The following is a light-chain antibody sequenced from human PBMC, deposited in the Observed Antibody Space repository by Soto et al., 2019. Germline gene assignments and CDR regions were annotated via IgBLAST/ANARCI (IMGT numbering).Light chain of an antibody. CDR1: SSNFGAGYD. CDR2: GNS. CDR3: QSYDSNLSGYV. V-gene: IGLV1-40*01. J-gene: IGLJ1*01. Sequence: QSVLTQPPSVSGAPGQRVTISCTGSSSNFGAGYDVHWYQQLPGTAPKLLIYGNSNRPSGVPDRFSGSKSGTSASLAITGLQAEDEADYYCQSYDSNLSGYVFGTGTKVTVL.